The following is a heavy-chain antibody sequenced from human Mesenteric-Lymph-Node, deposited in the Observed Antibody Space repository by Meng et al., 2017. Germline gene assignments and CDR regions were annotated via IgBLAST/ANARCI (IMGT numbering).Heavy chain of an antibody. CDR1: GDSISSSTYH. CDR3: ARGAFFDYYYYGMDV. CDR2: IYYGRRA. D-gene: IGHD3-16*01. V-gene: IGHV4-39*07. Sequence: SETLSLTCTVSGDSISSSTYHWGWIRQPPGKGVEWIGSIYYGRRAYYYPSLKGRVNISIDSSKNQFSLKLSSVTAADTAGYYCARGAFFDYYYYGMDVWGQGTTVTVSS. J-gene: IGHJ6*02.